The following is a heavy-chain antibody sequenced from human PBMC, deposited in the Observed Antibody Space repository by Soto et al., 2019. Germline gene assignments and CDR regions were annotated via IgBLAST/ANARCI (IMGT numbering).Heavy chain of an antibody. J-gene: IGHJ4*02. CDR3: ARATGDGTFDF. CDR2: INAGYGNT. CDR1: GYTFSSYA. Sequence: ASVKVSGKASGYTFSSYAMHWVRQAPGQRLEWMGWINAGYGNTKSSQKFQDRVTFSRDTSASTAYMELTSLRSEDTAVYYCARATGDGTFDFWGQGTLVTVSS. D-gene: IGHD7-27*01. V-gene: IGHV1-3*01.